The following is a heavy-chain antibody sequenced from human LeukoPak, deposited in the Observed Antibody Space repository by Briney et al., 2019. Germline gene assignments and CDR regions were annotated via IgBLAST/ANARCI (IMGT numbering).Heavy chain of an antibody. V-gene: IGHV3-74*01. CDR1: GFTFSSYW. CDR3: ARVGRPFSGTYYFDY. J-gene: IGHJ4*02. CDR2: INTDGSST. Sequence: RTGGSLRLSCAASGFTFSSYWMHWVRQAPGKGLVWVSRINTDGSSTSYADSVKGRFTISRDNAKNSLYLQMNSLRAEDTAVYYCARVGRPFSGTYYFDYWGQGTLVTVSS. D-gene: IGHD3-10*01.